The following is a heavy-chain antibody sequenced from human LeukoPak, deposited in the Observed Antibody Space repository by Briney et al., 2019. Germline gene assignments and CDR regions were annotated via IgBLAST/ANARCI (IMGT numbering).Heavy chain of an antibody. CDR3: ARDGSGSDY. V-gene: IGHV3-23*01. D-gene: IGHD3-10*01. CDR1: GFTFNSQV. Sequence: GGSLRLSCAASGFTFNSQVMSWVRQAPGKGLEWVSTISGSGDSTYYADSVRGRFTISRDSSKNTLYLQMNSLRAEDTAVYYCARDGSGSDYWGQGTLVTVSS. CDR2: ISGSGDST. J-gene: IGHJ4*02.